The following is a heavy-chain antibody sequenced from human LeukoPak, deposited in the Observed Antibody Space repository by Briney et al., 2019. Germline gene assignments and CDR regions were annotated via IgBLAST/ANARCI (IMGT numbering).Heavy chain of an antibody. Sequence: ASVKVSCKASGYTFTSYDINWVRQATGQGLEWMGWMNPNSGNTGYAQKFQGRVTMTRNTSISTAYMELSSLRSEDTAVYYCARDSSSWYYDAFDIWGQGTMVTAS. D-gene: IGHD6-13*01. CDR3: ARDSSSWYYDAFDI. CDR1: GYTFTSYD. V-gene: IGHV1-8*01. J-gene: IGHJ3*02. CDR2: MNPNSGNT.